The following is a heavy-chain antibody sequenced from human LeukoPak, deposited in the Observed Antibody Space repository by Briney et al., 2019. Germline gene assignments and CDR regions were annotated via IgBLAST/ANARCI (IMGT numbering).Heavy chain of an antibody. D-gene: IGHD3-10*01. J-gene: IGHJ6*02. V-gene: IGHV1-58*02. Sequence: ASVKVSCKASGFTFTSSAMQWVRQARGQRLEWIGWIVVGSGNTNYAQKFQERDTITRDMSTSTAYMELSSLRSEDTAVYYCAATVGMVRGPSGMDVWGQGTTVTVSS. CDR1: GFTFTSSA. CDR2: IVVGSGNT. CDR3: AATVGMVRGPSGMDV.